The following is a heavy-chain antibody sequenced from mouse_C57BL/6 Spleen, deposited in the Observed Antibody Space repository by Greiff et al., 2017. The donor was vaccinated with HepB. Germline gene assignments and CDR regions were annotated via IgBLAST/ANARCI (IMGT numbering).Heavy chain of an antibody. CDR1: GFTFSDYG. CDR3: ARWDYGSSYEYYAMDY. Sequence: EVQLVESGGGLVKPGGSLKLSCAASGFTFSDYGMHWVRQAPEKGLEWVAYISSGSSTIYYADTVKGRFTISRDNAKNTLFLQMTSLRSEDTAMYYCARWDYGSSYEYYAMDYWGQGTSVTVSS. CDR2: ISSGSSTI. J-gene: IGHJ4*01. V-gene: IGHV5-17*01. D-gene: IGHD1-1*01.